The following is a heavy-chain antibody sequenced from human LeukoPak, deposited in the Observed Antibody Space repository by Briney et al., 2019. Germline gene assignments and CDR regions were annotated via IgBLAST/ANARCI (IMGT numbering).Heavy chain of an antibody. CDR1: GGSISSYY. D-gene: IGHD6-13*01. V-gene: IGHV4-4*07. CDR2: IYTSGST. CDR3: ARDEAKGIAAAGTKFDY. J-gene: IGHJ4*02. Sequence: SETLSLTCTVSGGSISSYYWSWIRQPAGKGLERIGRIYTSGSTNYNPSLKSRVTMSVDTSKNQFSLKLSSVTAADTAVYYCARDEAKGIAAAGTKFDYWGQGTLVTVSS.